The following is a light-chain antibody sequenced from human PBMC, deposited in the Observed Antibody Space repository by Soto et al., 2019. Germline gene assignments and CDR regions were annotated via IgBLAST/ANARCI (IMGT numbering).Light chain of an antibody. CDR2: DVS. CDR3: QQRTNWPLT. Sequence: EIVLTQSPATLSLSPGERATLSGWASQSVSNSLAWYQQRPGQSPRLLIYDVSTRATGIPARFGGSGSGTDFTLTISSLETEDFAVYYCQQRTNWPLTFGGGTKVEI. V-gene: IGKV3-11*01. CDR1: QSVSNS. J-gene: IGKJ4*01.